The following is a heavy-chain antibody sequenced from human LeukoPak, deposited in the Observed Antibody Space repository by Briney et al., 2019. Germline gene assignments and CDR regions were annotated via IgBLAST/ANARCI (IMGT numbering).Heavy chain of an antibody. V-gene: IGHV3-74*03. J-gene: IGHJ4*02. CDR1: GFTFSSYW. D-gene: IGHD4-11*01. CDR2: INSDGSST. CDR3: ARDSGYSSYGDFDY. Sequence: GGSLRLSCAASGFTFSSYWIHWVRQAPGKGLGWVSRINSDGSSTTYADSGKGRFTISRDNAKNTVYMQMNRLRAEDTAVYYCARDSGYSSYGDFDYWGQGTLVTVSS.